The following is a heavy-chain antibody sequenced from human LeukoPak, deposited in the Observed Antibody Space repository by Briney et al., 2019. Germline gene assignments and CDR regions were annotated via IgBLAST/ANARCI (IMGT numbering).Heavy chain of an antibody. CDR1: GYTFTSYD. CDR2: MNPNSGNT. CDR3: ARAPDYSGSYLDY. Sequence: ASAKVSCKASGYTFTSYDINWVRQATGQGLEWMGWMNPNSGNTGYAQKFQGRVTMTRNASISTAYMELSSLRSEDTAVYYCARAPDYSGSYLDYWGQGTLVTVSS. V-gene: IGHV1-8*01. J-gene: IGHJ4*02. D-gene: IGHD1-26*01.